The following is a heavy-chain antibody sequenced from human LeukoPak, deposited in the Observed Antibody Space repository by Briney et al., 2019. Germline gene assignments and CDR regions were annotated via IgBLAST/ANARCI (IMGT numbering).Heavy chain of an antibody. CDR1: GGSISSYY. V-gene: IGHV4-59*01. Sequence: SETLSLTCTVSGGSISSYYWSWIRQSPGKGLEWIGYIYYSGNTNYNPSLKSRVTISVDTSKNQFSLRLSSVTAADTAVYYCASTQLWSPLFDYWGQGALVTVSS. J-gene: IGHJ4*02. CDR3: ASTQLWSPLFDY. D-gene: IGHD5-18*01. CDR2: IYYSGNT.